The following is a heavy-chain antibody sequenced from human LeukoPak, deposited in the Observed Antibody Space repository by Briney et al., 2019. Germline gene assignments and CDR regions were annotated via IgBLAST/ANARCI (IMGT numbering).Heavy chain of an antibody. V-gene: IGHV1-24*01. CDR3: ASLRGVAGTYDSFDI. D-gene: IGHD1-1*01. CDR2: FDLEDGET. CDR1: GYTLIELS. J-gene: IGHJ3*02. Sequence: GPVKVPCKVSGYTLIELSMHWVRQAPGKGLEWMGGFDLEDGETIYAQKFQGRVTMTEDTSTDTAYMELSSLRSEDTAVYYCASLRGVAGTYDSFDIWGQGTMVTVSS.